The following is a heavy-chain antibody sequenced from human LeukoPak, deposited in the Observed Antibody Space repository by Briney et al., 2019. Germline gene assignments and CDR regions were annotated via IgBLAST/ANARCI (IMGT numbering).Heavy chain of an antibody. D-gene: IGHD3-22*01. V-gene: IGHV4-59*01. J-gene: IGHJ3*02. CDR3: ARDQITMIVVVGGAFDI. Sequence: SETLSLTCTVSGGSISTYYWSWIRQPPGKGLEWIGYIYYSGSTNYNPSLKSRVTISVDTSKNQFSLKLSSVTAADTAVYYCARDQITMIVVVGGAFDIWGQGTMVTVSS. CDR1: GGSISTYY. CDR2: IYYSGST.